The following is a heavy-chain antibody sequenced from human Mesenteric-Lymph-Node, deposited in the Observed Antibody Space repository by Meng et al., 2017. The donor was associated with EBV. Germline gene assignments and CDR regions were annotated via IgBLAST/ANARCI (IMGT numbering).Heavy chain of an antibody. J-gene: IGHJ4*02. CDR2: ISAYNGNT. V-gene: IGHV1-18*01. CDR3: ARDGSAYYGSGTFYRDY. CDR1: GYTFTSYG. D-gene: IGHD3-10*01. Sequence: QVQCVQYGAEWKKPGASVQVSRKASGYTFTSYGLSWVRQAPGQGLEWMGWISAYNGNTIHAQNRQGRLTMTTDASTSTAYMELRSLRSDDTAIYYCARDGSAYYGSGTFYRDYWGQGTLVTVSS.